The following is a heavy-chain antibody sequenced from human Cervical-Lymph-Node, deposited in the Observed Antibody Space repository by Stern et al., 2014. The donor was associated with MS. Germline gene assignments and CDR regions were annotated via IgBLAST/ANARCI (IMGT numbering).Heavy chain of an antibody. V-gene: IGHV3-74*02. D-gene: IGHD6-13*01. J-gene: IGHJ4*02. CDR2: INTDGSSP. CDR3: SGSNWYFFDY. Sequence: EVQLVESGGGLVQPGGSLRLSCGASGFTFDSYSMHWVRQVPGKGLVWVSRINTDGSSPRYADSVKGRFTISRDNAKNMLYLEMNSLRAEDTAVYYCSGSNWYFFDYWGQGTLVTVSS. CDR1: GFTFDSYS.